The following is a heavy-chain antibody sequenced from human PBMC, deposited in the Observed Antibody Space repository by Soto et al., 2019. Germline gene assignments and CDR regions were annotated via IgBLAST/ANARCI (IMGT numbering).Heavy chain of an antibody. Sequence: ASVKVSCKASGYTFTGYYMHWVRQAPGQGLEWMGWINPNSGGTNYAQKFQGWVTMTRDTSISTAYMELSRLRSDDTAVYYCARVSSSYSSSSLTDYYYYYGMDVWGQGTTVTVS. CDR2: INPNSGGT. J-gene: IGHJ6*02. D-gene: IGHD6-6*01. CDR1: GYTFTGYY. V-gene: IGHV1-2*04. CDR3: ARVSSSYSSSSLTDYYYYYGMDV.